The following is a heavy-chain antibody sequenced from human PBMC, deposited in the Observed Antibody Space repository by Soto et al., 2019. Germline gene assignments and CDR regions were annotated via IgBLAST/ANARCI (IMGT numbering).Heavy chain of an antibody. CDR1: GFSLSNSGVG. CDR3: THKGGRGAGMDV. V-gene: IGHV2-5*02. J-gene: IGHJ6*02. Sequence: QITVKESGPTLVKPTQTLTLTCTFSGFSLSNSGVGVAWIRQPPGKALEWPALIYWDDDERYRPSLRSRLTIXKXXSNNQVVLTMTNVDPVDTATYFCTHKGGRGAGMDVWGQGTTVTVSS. D-gene: IGHD1-26*01. CDR2: IYWDDDE.